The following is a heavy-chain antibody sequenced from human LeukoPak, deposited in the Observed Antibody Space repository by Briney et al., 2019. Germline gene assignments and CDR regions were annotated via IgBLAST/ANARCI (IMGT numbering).Heavy chain of an antibody. CDR2: IYPGESAA. Sequence: GESLKISCRGSGYTFTNYWIGWVRQMPGKGLEWMGIIYPGESAARYSPSFQGQVTISVDQSISATYLQWSNLKASDTAIYYCARPGQRTDNAGWNHFDYWGQGTLVTVSS. CDR3: ARPGQRTDNAGWNHFDY. V-gene: IGHV5-51*01. CDR1: GYTFTNYW. J-gene: IGHJ4*02. D-gene: IGHD1-1*01.